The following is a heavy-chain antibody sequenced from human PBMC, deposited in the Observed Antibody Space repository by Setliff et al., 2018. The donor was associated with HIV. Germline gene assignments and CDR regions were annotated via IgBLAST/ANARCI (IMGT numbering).Heavy chain of an antibody. CDR2: IYSSGST. CDR1: GGSISGHY. CDR3: ARHSGVASPNWFDP. Sequence: TLSLTCTVSGGSISGHYWSWIRQPPGRGLEWIGYIYSSGSTHFNPPLQSRVTISVDTSTNQFSLKLSSVTAADTAVYYCARHSGVASPNWFDPWGQGTLVTVSS. V-gene: IGHV4-4*09. J-gene: IGHJ5*02. D-gene: IGHD3-10*01.